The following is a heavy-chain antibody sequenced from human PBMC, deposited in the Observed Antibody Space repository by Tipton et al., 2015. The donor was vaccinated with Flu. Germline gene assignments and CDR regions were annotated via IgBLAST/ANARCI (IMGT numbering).Heavy chain of an antibody. CDR3: AREGCSGGACYLDF. V-gene: IGHV4-31*02. CDR2: IYYSGTT. Sequence: LRLSCTVSGASINRGGYYWSWIRQHPGKGLEWIGYIYYSGTTSYTPSLRSRVTISVDTYKNQFSLNLRSVSAADTAVYYCAREGCSGGACYLDFWGQGTLITVSS. CDR1: GASINRGGYY. J-gene: IGHJ4*02. D-gene: IGHD2-15*01.